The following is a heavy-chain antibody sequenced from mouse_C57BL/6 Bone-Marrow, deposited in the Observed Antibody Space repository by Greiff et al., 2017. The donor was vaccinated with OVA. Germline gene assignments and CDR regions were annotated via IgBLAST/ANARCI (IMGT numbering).Heavy chain of an antibody. D-gene: IGHD1-1*01. Sequence: VQLQQSGPELVKPGASVKMSCKASGYTFTDYNMHWVKQSHGKSLEWIGYINPNNGGTSYNQKFKGKATLTVNKSSSTAYMELRSLTSEDSAVYYCARGGVITTVVAPFWYFDVWGTGTTVTVSS. CDR3: ARGGVITTVVAPFWYFDV. V-gene: IGHV1-22*01. CDR2: INPNNGGT. J-gene: IGHJ1*03. CDR1: GYTFTDYN.